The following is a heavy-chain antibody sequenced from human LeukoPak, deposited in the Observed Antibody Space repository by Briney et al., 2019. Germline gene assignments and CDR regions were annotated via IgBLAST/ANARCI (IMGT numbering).Heavy chain of an antibody. CDR2: IYYSGGT. Sequence: SETLSLTCIVSGGSISSSSYYWGWIRQPPGKGLEWIGSIYYSGGTYYHPSLKSRVTISVDTSKNQFSLKLKSVTAADTGLYYCARLVDVGNYYDSSGYLTPFDYWGQGTLVTVSS. CDR1: GGSISSSSYY. D-gene: IGHD3-22*01. J-gene: IGHJ4*02. CDR3: ARLVDVGNYYDSSGYLTPFDY. V-gene: IGHV4-39*01.